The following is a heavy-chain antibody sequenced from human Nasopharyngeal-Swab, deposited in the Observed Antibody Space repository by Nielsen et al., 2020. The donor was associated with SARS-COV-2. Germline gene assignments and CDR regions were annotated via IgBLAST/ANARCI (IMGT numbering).Heavy chain of an antibody. CDR1: GFTFNNYA. CDR3: ARAYSPADYGMDV. J-gene: IGHJ6*02. D-gene: IGHD5-12*01. CDR2: IWYDGSNK. V-gene: IGHV3-33*08. Sequence: GESLKISCAASGFTFNNYAMHWVRQDPGKGLEWVAVIWYDGSNKYYADSGKGRFTISRDNSKNTLYLQMNSLRAEDTAVYYCARAYSPADYGMDVWGQGTTVTVSS.